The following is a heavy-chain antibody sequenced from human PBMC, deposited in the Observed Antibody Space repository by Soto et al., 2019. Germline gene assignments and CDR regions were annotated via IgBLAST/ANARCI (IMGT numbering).Heavy chain of an antibody. CDR2: FVPEDGET. D-gene: IGHD5-18*01. CDR1: GYTLTELS. J-gene: IGHJ4*02. V-gene: IGHV1-24*01. Sequence: ASVKVSCKVSGYTLTELSMHWVRQAPGKGLEWMGGFVPEDGETIYAQKFQGRVTMTEDTSTDTAYMELSSLRSEDTAVYYCATRARRGYSYGRYYFDYWGQGTLVTVSS. CDR3: ATRARRGYSYGRYYFDY.